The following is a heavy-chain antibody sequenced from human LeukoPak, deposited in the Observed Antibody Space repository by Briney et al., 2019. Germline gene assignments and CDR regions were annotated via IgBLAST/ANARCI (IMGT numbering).Heavy chain of an antibody. D-gene: IGHD1-1*01. CDR1: GYTFTSYG. CDR3: ARRQLEPHWFDP. CDR2: ISAYNGNT. Sequence: ASVKVSCQASGYTFTSYGISWVRQAPGQGLEWMGWISAYNGNTNYAQKLQGRVTMTTDTSTSTAYMELRSLRSDDTAVYYCARRQLEPHWFDPWGQGTLVTVSS. J-gene: IGHJ5*02. V-gene: IGHV1-18*01.